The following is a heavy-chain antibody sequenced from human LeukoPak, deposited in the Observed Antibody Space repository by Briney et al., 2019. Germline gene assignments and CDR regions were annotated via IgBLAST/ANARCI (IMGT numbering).Heavy chain of an antibody. CDR3: ARVYRGCGGDCYSTERPYYFDY. CDR1: GGSISSSSYY. CDR2: IYYSGST. V-gene: IGHV4-39*07. D-gene: IGHD2-21*02. Sequence: PSETLSLTCTVSGGSISSSSYYWGWIRQPPGKGLEWIGSIYYSGSTYYNPSLKSRVTISVDTSKNQFSLKLSSVTAADTAVYYCARVYRGCGGDCYSTERPYYFDYWGQGTLVTVSS. J-gene: IGHJ4*02.